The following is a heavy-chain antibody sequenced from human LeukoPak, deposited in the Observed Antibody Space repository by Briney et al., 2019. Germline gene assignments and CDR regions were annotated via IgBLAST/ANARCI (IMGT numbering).Heavy chain of an antibody. CDR1: GFTFTNYW. Sequence: PGGSLRLSCAASGFTFTNYWMHWVRQAPGKGLVWVSRIDIDGTGTSYADSVKGRFTISRDNSKNTLYLQMNSLRAEDTAVYYCAKDRAGATGGWGYWGQGTLVTVSS. CDR2: IDIDGTGT. J-gene: IGHJ4*02. D-gene: IGHD1-26*01. CDR3: AKDRAGATGGWGY. V-gene: IGHV3-74*01.